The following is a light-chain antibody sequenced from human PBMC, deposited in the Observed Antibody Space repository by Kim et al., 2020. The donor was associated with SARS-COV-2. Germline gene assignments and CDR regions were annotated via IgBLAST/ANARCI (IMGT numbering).Light chain of an antibody. V-gene: IGLV2-14*03. J-gene: IGLJ1*01. Sequence: QSALTQPASVSGSPGQSITISCTGTSSDLNASNYVSWYRQHPGKAPKLLIYGVNNRPSGFSNRFSGSKSGNTASLTISGLQAEDEADYYCSSYTSGTTFYVFGTGTKVTVL. CDR2: GVN. CDR3: SSYTSGTTFYV. CDR1: SSDLNASNY.